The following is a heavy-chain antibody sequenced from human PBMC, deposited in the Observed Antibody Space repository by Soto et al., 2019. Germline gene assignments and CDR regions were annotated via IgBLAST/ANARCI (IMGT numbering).Heavy chain of an antibody. D-gene: IGHD2-21*01. Sequence: QVQLQESGPGLVKPSETLSLTCTVSDGSVSSGSYYWNWIRQPPGKGLEWIGFIYYSGSTHYNPSLQSRVTIAVDTSRNQFSLRLSSVTAADTAIYYCARYRGDPTWAFDIWGQGTMVTVSS. CDR3: ARYRGDPTWAFDI. CDR2: IYYSGST. CDR1: DGSVSSGSYY. J-gene: IGHJ3*02. V-gene: IGHV4-61*01.